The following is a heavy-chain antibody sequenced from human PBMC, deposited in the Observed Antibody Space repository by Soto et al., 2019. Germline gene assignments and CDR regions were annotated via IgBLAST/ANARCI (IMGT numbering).Heavy chain of an antibody. J-gene: IGHJ4*02. V-gene: IGHV1-2*02. D-gene: IGHD6-19*01. CDR1: GYTFTGCY. CDR2: INPNSGGT. Sequence: GXSAEVSFRASGYTFTGCYMHWVRQAPGQGLEWMGWINPNSGGTNYAQKFQGRVTTTRDTSISTAYMELSRLRSDDTAVYYCARGWEQWLVQYYFDCWGQGTLVTVSS. CDR3: ARGWEQWLVQYYFDC.